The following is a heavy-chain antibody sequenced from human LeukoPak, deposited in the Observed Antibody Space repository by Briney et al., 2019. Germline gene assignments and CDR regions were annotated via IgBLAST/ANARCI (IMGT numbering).Heavy chain of an antibody. CDR2: FDPEDGET. CDR3: ATGDYGEHYFDY. CDR1: GYTLTELS. J-gene: IGHJ4*02. Sequence: ASVKVSCKVSGYTLTELSMHWVRQAPGKGLEWMGGFDPEDGETIYAQKFQGRVTMTEDTSTDTAYMELSSLRSEDTAVYYCATGDYGEHYFDYWGQGTLVTVSS. V-gene: IGHV1-24*01. D-gene: IGHD4-17*01.